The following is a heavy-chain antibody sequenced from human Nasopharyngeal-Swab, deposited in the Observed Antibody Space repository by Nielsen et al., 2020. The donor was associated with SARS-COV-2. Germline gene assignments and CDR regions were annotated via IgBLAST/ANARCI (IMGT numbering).Heavy chain of an antibody. D-gene: IGHD1-20*01. CDR3: ARRGFITGRAGYYYYMDA. V-gene: IGHV4-59*08. CDR1: GGSISSYY. CDR2: IYYSGST. J-gene: IGHJ6*03. Sequence: SETLSLTCTVSGGSISSYYWSWIRQPPGKGLEWIGYIYYSGSTNYNPSLKSRVTISVDTSKNQFSLKLSSVTAADTAVYYCARRGFITGRAGYYYYMDAWGKGTTVTVSS.